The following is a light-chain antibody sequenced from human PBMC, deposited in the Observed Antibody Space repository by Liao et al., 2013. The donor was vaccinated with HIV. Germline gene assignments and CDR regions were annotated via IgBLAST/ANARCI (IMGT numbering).Light chain of an antibody. CDR2: QDS. J-gene: IGLJ2*01. V-gene: IGLV3-1*01. CDR1: KLGDKY. CDR3: QAWDSSTYVV. Sequence: SYELTQPPSVSVSPGQTASIACSGDKLGDKYTSWYQQKSGQSPVLVLYQDSKRPSGIPERFSGSNSGNTAALTISGTQAVDEADYYCQAWDSSTYVVFGGGTKLTVL.